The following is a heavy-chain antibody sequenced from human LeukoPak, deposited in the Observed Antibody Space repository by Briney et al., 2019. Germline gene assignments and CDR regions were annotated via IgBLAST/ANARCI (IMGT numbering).Heavy chain of an antibody. V-gene: IGHV4-4*07. CDR3: ASHPYYYGSGTSPGYYMDV. CDR1: GGSISSYY. CDR2: IYTSGST. D-gene: IGHD3-10*01. J-gene: IGHJ6*03. Sequence: SETLSLTCTVSGGSISSYYWSWIRQPAGKGLEWIGRIYTSGSTNYNPSLKSRVTMSVDTSKNQFSLKLSSVTAADTAVYYCASHPYYYGSGTSPGYYMDVWGKGTTVTVSS.